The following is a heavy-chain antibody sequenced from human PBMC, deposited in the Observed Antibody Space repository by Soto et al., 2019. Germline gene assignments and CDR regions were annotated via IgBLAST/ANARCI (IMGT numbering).Heavy chain of an antibody. J-gene: IGHJ3*02. D-gene: IGHD3-10*01. V-gene: IGHV4-30-2*02. CDR1: GGSISSGGYS. CDR2: IYHSGST. CDR3: ARRYGSAFDI. Sequence: SETLYLTCAVSGGSISSGGYSWSWIRQPPGKGLEWIGYIYHSGSTNYNPSLKSRVTISVDTSKNQFSLKLSSVTAADTAVYYCARRYGSAFDIWGQGTMVTVSS.